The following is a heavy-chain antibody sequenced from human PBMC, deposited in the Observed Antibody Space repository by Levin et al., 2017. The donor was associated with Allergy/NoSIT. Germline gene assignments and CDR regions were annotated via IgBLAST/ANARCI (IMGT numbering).Heavy chain of an antibody. D-gene: IGHD6-13*01. Sequence: GSLRLSCTVSGGSISSYYWSWIRQPPGKGPEWIGYIYYSGSTKYNPSLKSRVTISIDTSKNQLSLKLSSVTAADTAVYYCARATRSSLIHYFDYWGQGTLVTVSS. CDR2: IYYSGST. J-gene: IGHJ4*02. CDR1: GGSISSYY. V-gene: IGHV4-59*01. CDR3: ARATRSSLIHYFDY.